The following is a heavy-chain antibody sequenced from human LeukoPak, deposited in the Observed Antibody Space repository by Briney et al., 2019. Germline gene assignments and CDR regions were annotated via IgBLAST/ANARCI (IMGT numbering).Heavy chain of an antibody. CDR1: GGSFSGYY. Sequence: PSETLSLTCAVYGGSFSGYYWTWIRQTPGKGLEWIGEINHSGSTNYNPSLKSRVTISEDTSKNQFFLKLSSVTAADTAVYYCARGPPTVNEGSGYYYVFAYWGKEIWVTVSS. V-gene: IGHV4-34*01. J-gene: IGHJ4*02. CDR3: ARGPPTVNEGSGYYYVFAY. CDR2: INHSGST. D-gene: IGHD3-22*01.